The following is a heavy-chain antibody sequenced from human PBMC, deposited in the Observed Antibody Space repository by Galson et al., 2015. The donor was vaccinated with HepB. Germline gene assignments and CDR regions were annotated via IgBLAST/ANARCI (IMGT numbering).Heavy chain of an antibody. CDR2: ISDSGDTI. CDR3: ARAALGWFDP. V-gene: IGHV3-11*01. D-gene: IGHD6-25*01. J-gene: IGHJ5*02. CDR1: GFTFSDYY. Sequence: LRLSCAASGFTFSDYYMTWIRQAPGKGLEWISYISDSGDTIYYADSVRGQFTISRDNANNSLYLQMNSLRDEDTAVYYCARAALGWFDPWGQGTLVTVSS.